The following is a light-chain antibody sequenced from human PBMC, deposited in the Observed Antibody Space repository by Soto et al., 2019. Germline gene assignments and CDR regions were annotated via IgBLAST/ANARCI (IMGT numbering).Light chain of an antibody. J-gene: IGKJ1*01. Sequence: MNQSPASLSASLADRVTITCQASQDISNYLNWYQQKPGKAPKLLIYDASNLQSGVPARFSGSGSGTDFTLTISSLEPEDFASYDCLQDSHHPWSFGQGTKVDIK. CDR1: QDISNY. CDR3: LQDSHHPWS. V-gene: IGKV1-6*01. CDR2: DAS.